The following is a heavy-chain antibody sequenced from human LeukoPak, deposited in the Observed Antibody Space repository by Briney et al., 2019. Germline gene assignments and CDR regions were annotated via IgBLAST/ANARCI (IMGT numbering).Heavy chain of an antibody. CDR3: AKEYGYDYNYFYSMDV. D-gene: IGHD1-1*01. Sequence: GGSLRLSCAASGFTFSSYAMNWVRQAPGKGLEWVSSISHSGSISYADPVKGRFTISRDNSKNTVYLQMNSLRAEDTAVYFCAKEYGYDYNYFYSMDVWGKGTTVTISS. J-gene: IGHJ6*03. CDR1: GFTFSSYA. CDR2: ISHSGSI. V-gene: IGHV3-23*01.